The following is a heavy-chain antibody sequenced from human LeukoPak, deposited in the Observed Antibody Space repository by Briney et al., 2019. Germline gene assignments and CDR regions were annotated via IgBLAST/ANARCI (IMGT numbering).Heavy chain of an antibody. D-gene: IGHD6-19*01. V-gene: IGHV1-8*01. CDR2: MNPNSGNT. CDR3: ARTEQWLVPLYYYYGMDV. Sequence: ASVEVSCKASGYTFTSYDINWVRQATGQGLEWMGWMNPNSGNTGSAQKFQGRVTMTRNTSISTAYMELSSLRSEDTAAYYCARTEQWLVPLYYYYGMDVWGQGTTVTVSS. CDR1: GYTFTSYD. J-gene: IGHJ6*02.